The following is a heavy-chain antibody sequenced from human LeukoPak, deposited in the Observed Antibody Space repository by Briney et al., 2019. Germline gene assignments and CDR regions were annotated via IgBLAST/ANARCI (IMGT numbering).Heavy chain of an antibody. D-gene: IGHD1-1*01. CDR2: ISNNGGSS. CDR1: GFTFSAYA. CDR3: VKITSVTGGDC. Sequence: GGSLRLSCSASGFTFSAYAMYWVRQAPGKGLEYVSGISNNGGSSFYADSVKGRFTVSRDNSKNTLYLQMSSLRAEDTAVYYCVKITSVTGGDCWGQGTRLTVSS. J-gene: IGHJ4*02. V-gene: IGHV3-64D*09.